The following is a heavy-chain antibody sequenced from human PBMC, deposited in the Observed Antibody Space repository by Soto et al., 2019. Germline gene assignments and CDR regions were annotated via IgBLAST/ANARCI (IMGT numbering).Heavy chain of an antibody. CDR2: IDHRGST. CDR1: GGSFSGYY. CDR3: ARNYDFG. J-gene: IGHJ4*02. V-gene: IGHV4-34*01. Sequence: PSETLSLTCAVYGGSFSGYYWSWIRQPPGKGLEWIGDIDHRGSTNYNPSLKSRVTISVDTSRNQFSLKLSSVTAADTAVYYCARNYDFGRGQGPLVTVSS. D-gene: IGHD3-3*01.